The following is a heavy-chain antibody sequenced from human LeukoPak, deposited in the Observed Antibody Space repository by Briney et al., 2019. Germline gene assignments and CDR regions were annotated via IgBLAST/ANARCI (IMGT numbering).Heavy chain of an antibody. J-gene: IGHJ4*02. CDR2: ISYDGSNK. D-gene: IGHD2-2*01. V-gene: IGHV3-30*01. Sequence: GGSLRLSCAASGLTFSSYAMHWVRQAPGKGLEWVAVISYDGSNKYYADSVKGRFTISRDNSKNTLYLQMNSLRAEDTAVYYCARGGYCSSTSCLLGLCDYWGQGTLVTVSS. CDR3: ARGGYCSSTSCLLGLCDY. CDR1: GLTFSSYA.